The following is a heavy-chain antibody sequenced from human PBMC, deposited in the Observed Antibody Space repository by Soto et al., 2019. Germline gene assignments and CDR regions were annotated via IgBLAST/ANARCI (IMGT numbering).Heavy chain of an antibody. D-gene: IGHD2-21*02. V-gene: IGHV3-23*01. CDR3: AKDLQPIVVVPANYDY. J-gene: IGHJ4*02. Sequence: EVQLLESGGGLVQPGGSLRLSCAASGFTFSSYAMSWVRQAPGKGLEWVSAISGGGSSTYYADSVKGRFTISRDNSKNTLYLQMNSLRAEDTAVYYCAKDLQPIVVVPANYDYWGQGTLVTVSS. CDR1: GFTFSSYA. CDR2: ISGGGSST.